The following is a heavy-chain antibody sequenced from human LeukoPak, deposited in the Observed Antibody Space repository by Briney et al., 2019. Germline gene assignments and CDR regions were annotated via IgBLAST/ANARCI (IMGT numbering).Heavy chain of an antibody. Sequence: SETLSLTCTVSGGSISSYYWSWIRQPAGKGLEWIGSIYYSGSTYKNTSLESRVTISLDTSKNQFSLKLSSVTAADTAVYYCARGHTRITMIRGSRSAYYFDYWGQGTLVTVSS. D-gene: IGHD3-10*01. V-gene: IGHV4-59*08. J-gene: IGHJ4*02. CDR2: IYYSGST. CDR1: GGSISSYY. CDR3: ARGHTRITMIRGSRSAYYFDY.